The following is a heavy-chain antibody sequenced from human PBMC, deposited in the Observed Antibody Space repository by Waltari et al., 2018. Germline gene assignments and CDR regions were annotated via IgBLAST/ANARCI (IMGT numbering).Heavy chain of an antibody. CDR2: SFFDGIKT. J-gene: IGHJ5*02. CDR1: GFSLSNFG. CDR3: AKDAFGNTYLDH. V-gene: IGHV3-30*18. D-gene: IGHD3-10*01. Sequence: QVQLVESGGGVVQPGMSLRLSCAASGFSLSNFGMHWVRQAPGKGREWVALSFFDGIKTEYADSVRGRFTISRDNSKNTLYLDINNLRVDDTGIYYCAKDAFGNTYLDHWGQGTVVTVSS.